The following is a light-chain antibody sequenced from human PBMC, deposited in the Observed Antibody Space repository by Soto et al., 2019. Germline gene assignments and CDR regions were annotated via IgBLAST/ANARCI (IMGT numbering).Light chain of an antibody. CDR3: QQYGSSGT. CDR1: QSVSSD. J-gene: IGKJ1*01. Sequence: EIVMTQSPATLSVSPGERATLSCRASQSVSSDLAWYHQKPGQAPRLLIYSASRGATGFPARFSGSGSGTDFTLTISRLEPEDFAVYYCQQYGSSGTFGQGTKVDIK. V-gene: IGKV3-20*01. CDR2: SAS.